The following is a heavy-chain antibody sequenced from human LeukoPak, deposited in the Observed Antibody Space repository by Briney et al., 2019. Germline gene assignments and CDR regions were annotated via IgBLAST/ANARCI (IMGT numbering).Heavy chain of an antibody. CDR3: AKDEQRPRTRRHAFDI. CDR2: ISGSGGST. Sequence: GGSLRLSCAASGFTFSSYAMSWVRQAPGKGLEWVSAISGSGGSTYCADSVKGRFTISRDNSKNTLYLQMTSLRAEDTAVYYCAKDEQRPRTRRHAFDIWGQGTMVTVSS. CDR1: GFTFSSYA. J-gene: IGHJ3*02. V-gene: IGHV3-23*01. D-gene: IGHD1/OR15-1a*01.